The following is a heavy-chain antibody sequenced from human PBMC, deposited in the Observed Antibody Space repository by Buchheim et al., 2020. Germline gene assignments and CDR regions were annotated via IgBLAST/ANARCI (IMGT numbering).Heavy chain of an antibody. CDR2: IFYSGSL. Sequence: QVQLQESGPGLVKPSETLSLTCTVSGGSMTNYYWSWFRQPPGKGLEWIGYIFYSGSLNYSPSLKSRVTISVDTSMNQFSLKLRSVTPADTAVYYCARRGSGILFDYWGQG. CDR3: ARRGSGILFDY. D-gene: IGHD3-10*01. CDR1: GGSMTNYY. J-gene: IGHJ4*02. V-gene: IGHV4-59*01.